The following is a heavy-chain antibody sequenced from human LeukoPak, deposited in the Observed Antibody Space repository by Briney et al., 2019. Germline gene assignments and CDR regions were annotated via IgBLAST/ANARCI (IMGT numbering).Heavy chain of an antibody. V-gene: IGHV4-59*01. CDR3: ARGGYIYAN. J-gene: IGHJ4*02. CDR1: GDSISSSS. CDR2: MYYSGSS. D-gene: IGHD5-18*01. Sequence: PSETLSLTCSVSGDSISSSSWSWIWQSPGKGLEWIGFMYYSGSSHYNPSLKRRVTISLDMSKNQFSLKLTSVTAADTAVYYCARGGYIYANWGQGTLVTVSS.